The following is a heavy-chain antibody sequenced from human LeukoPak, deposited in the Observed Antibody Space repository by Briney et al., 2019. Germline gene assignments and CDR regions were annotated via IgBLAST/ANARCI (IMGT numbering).Heavy chain of an antibody. CDR1: GFIFSTYA. D-gene: IGHD5-12*01. J-gene: IGHJ4*02. CDR3: AKGGLSGFILCFFDY. Sequence: GGSLRLSCAASGFIFSTYAMSWVRQAPGKGLEWVSAISGSGGSTYYADAVKGRFTISRDNSKNTLYLQMNSLRAEDTAVYYCAKGGLSGFILCFFDYWGQGTLVTVSS. CDR2: ISGSGGST. V-gene: IGHV3-23*01.